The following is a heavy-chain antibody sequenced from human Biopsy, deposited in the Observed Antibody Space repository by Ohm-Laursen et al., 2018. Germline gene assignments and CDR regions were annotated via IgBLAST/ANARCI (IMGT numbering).Heavy chain of an antibody. J-gene: IGHJ4*02. V-gene: IGHV4-59*02. CDR1: GDSVTKYY. CDR3: ARGSNDFGGLYFPC. D-gene: IGHD4-23*01. CDR2: IYYSVMT. Sequence: GTLSLTCAASGDSVTKYYWSWIRQPPGKGLEWIGHIYYSVMTNYNPSLQSRVSISVDTSRYQVSLTLSSLPVADTAVYYCARGSNDFGGLYFPCWGQGTLLTVSS.